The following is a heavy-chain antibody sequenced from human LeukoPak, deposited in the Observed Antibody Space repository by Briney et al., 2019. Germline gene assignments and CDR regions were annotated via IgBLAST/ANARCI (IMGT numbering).Heavy chain of an antibody. V-gene: IGHV3-21*01. D-gene: IGHD1-26*01. CDR2: INSDSIWI. J-gene: IGHJ5*02. Sequence: PGGSLRLSCAASGFSFRTYSMNWVRQAPGKGLEWVSSINSDSIWIYYADSVRSRFTISRDNTRNSLYLQMNSLRVEDTAVYYCARDAGGRTQREGWFDPWGQGTLVTVSS. CDR3: ARDAGGRTQREGWFDP. CDR1: GFSFRTYS.